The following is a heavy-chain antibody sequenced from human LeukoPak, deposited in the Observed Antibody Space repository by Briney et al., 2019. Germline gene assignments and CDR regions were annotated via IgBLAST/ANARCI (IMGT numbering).Heavy chain of an antibody. J-gene: IGHJ4*02. Sequence: GASVKVSCKASGYSFTGYYMHWVRQAPGQGLEWMGWINPNSGGTNYAQKFQGRVTMTRDTSISTAYMELSRLRSDDTAVYYCARDPAVGGYSYGLRPYYFDYWGQGTLVTVSS. CDR2: INPNSGGT. CDR1: GYSFTGYY. CDR3: ARDPAVGGYSYGLRPYYFDY. D-gene: IGHD5-18*01. V-gene: IGHV1-2*02.